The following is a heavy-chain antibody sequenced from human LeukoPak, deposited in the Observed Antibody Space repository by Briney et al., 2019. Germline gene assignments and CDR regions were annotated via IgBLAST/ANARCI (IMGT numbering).Heavy chain of an antibody. Sequence: GGSLRLSCAASGFTFNTAWMHWVRQAPGKGLVWVSRIYSDGSATTYAEFVKGRFTISRDNAKNTLYLQMNSLRIEDTAVYYCATDSGHSFSYWDQGTKVTVSA. CDR2: IYSDGSAT. CDR3: ATDSGHSFSY. J-gene: IGHJ3*01. CDR1: GFTFNTAW. D-gene: IGHD3-16*01. V-gene: IGHV3-74*03.